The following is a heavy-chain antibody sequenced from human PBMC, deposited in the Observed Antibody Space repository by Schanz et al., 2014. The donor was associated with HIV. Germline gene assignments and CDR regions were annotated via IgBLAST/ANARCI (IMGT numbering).Heavy chain of an antibody. CDR3: ARGGYAARPSYYYDMDI. D-gene: IGHD5-12*01. CDR1: GFMFSSYG. V-gene: IGHV3-23*04. Sequence: VHLVESGGGVVQPGRSLRLSCAASGFMFSSYGMGWVRQAPGKGLEWVSIIGSGGGNTYYADSVKGRFTISRDNSKNTLYLQMNSLRAEDTAVYYCARGGYAARPSYYYDMDIWGQGTTVTVSS. CDR2: IGSGGGNT. J-gene: IGHJ6*02.